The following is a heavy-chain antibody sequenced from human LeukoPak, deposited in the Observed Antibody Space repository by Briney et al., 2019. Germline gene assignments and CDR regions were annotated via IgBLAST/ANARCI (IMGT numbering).Heavy chain of an antibody. D-gene: IGHD2-21*02. CDR3: ARGRRAYCGGDCYSDAFDI. J-gene: IGHJ3*02. V-gene: IGHV1-18*01. CDR2: ISAYNGNT. Sequence: ASVKVSCKASGYTFTSYGISWVRQAPGQGLEWMGWISAYNGNTNYAQKLQGRVTMTRNTSISTAYMELSSLRSEDTAVYYCARGRRAYCGGDCYSDAFDIWGQGTMVTVSS. CDR1: GYTFTSYG.